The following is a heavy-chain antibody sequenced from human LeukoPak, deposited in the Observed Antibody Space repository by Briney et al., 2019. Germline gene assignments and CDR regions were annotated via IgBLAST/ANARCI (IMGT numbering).Heavy chain of an antibody. Sequence: PGGSLRLSCAASGFTFSSYWMHWVRQAPGKGLVWVSRINSDGSSTSYADSVKGRFTISRDNAKNTLYLQMNSLRAEDTAVYYCARNIVVVPAAIERDDAFDIWGQGTMVTVSS. CDR2: INSDGSST. CDR3: ARNIVVVPAAIERDDAFDI. CDR1: GFTFSSYW. J-gene: IGHJ3*02. V-gene: IGHV3-74*01. D-gene: IGHD2-2*01.